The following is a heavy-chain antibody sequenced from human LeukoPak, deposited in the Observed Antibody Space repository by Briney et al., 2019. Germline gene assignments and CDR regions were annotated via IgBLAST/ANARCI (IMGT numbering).Heavy chain of an antibody. J-gene: IGHJ4*02. V-gene: IGHV4-59*01. Sequence: SETLSLTCTVSGGSISSYYWSWIRQPPGKGLEWIGYIYYSGSTNYNPSRQSRVTISVDTSKNQISLKLSSVAAADTAVYYCAREGEMATINWGQGTLVTVSS. D-gene: IGHD5-24*01. CDR2: IYYSGST. CDR3: AREGEMATIN. CDR1: GGSISSYY.